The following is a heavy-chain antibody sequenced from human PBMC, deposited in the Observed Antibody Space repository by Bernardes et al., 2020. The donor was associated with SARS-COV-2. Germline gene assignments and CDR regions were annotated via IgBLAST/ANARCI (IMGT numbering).Heavy chain of an antibody. D-gene: IGHD2-21*01. V-gene: IGHV1-2*02. CDR3: ARTFYYDRGGDSVFDQ. Sequence: ASVKVSCKASGYTFSAYYIHWLRQAPGQGFEWMGWISPKSGDTNYAQKFQGRVTMTRDTAISTEYMQLSRLTSDDTAVYYCARTFYYDRGGDSVFDQWGQGTLVYVSS. CDR2: ISPKSGDT. J-gene: IGHJ4*02. CDR1: GYTFSAYY.